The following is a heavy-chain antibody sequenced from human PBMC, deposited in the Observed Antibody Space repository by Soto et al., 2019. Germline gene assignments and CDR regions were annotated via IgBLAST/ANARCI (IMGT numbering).Heavy chain of an antibody. Sequence: SETLSLTCAVYGGSFSGYYGSWIRQPPGKGLEWIGEINHSGSTNYNPSLKSRVTISVDTSKNQFSLKLSSVTAADTAVYYCARGLTENYYGMDVWGQGTTVTVSS. CDR1: GGSFSGYY. CDR2: INHSGST. V-gene: IGHV4-34*01. J-gene: IGHJ6*02. D-gene: IGHD1-20*01. CDR3: ARGLTENYYGMDV.